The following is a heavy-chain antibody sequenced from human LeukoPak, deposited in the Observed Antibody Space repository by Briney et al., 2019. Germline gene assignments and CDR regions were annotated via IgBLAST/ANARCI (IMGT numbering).Heavy chain of an antibody. Sequence: ASVKVSCKASGYTFTRYYMHWVRQAPGQGLEWMGWINPNSGGTNYAQKFQGRVTMTRDTSISTAYMELSRLRSDAPAVYYCARKSGYDYWGQGTLVTVSS. CDR1: GYTFTRYY. CDR3: ARKSGYDY. J-gene: IGHJ4*02. V-gene: IGHV1-2*02. CDR2: INPNSGGT. D-gene: IGHD5-12*01.